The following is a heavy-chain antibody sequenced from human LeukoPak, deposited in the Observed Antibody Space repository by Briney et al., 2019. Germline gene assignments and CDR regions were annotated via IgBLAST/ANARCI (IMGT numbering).Heavy chain of an antibody. D-gene: IGHD2-21*01. J-gene: IGHJ4*02. CDR3: ARGGSRVVNYGNFDY. Sequence: ASVKVSCKPSGYTFTSYALSWVRQAPGQGLEWMGWISTYSGNTNYAQKLQGRITMTIETSTSTAYMELRSLRSDDTAVYYCARGGSRVVNYGNFDYLGQGTLVTVSS. CDR2: ISTYSGNT. CDR1: GYTFTSYA. V-gene: IGHV1-18*01.